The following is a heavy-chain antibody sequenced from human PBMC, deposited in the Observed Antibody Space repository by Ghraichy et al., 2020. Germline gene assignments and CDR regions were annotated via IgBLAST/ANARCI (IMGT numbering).Heavy chain of an antibody. D-gene: IGHD3-10*01. Sequence: ASVKVSCKASGYTFTSYDINWVRQATGQGLEWMGWMNPNSGNTGYAQKFQGRVTMTRNTSISTAYMELSSLRSEDTAVYYCARGPAPPRLLWFGELLGATYYYGMDVWGQGTTVTVSS. CDR2: MNPNSGNT. CDR1: GYTFTSYD. V-gene: IGHV1-8*01. J-gene: IGHJ6*02. CDR3: ARGPAPPRLLWFGELLGATYYYGMDV.